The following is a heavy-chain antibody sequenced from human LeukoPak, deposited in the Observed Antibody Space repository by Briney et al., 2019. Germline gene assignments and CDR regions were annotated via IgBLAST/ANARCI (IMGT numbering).Heavy chain of an antibody. J-gene: IGHJ4*02. V-gene: IGHV3-9*01. CDR2: ISWNSGSI. Sequence: GGSLRLSCAASGFTFDDYAMHWVRQAPGKGLEWDSGISWNSGSIGYADSVKGRFTISRDNAKNSLYLQMNSLRAEDTALYYCAKDTGSGWYYFDYWGQGTLVTVSS. CDR1: GFTFDDYA. CDR3: AKDTGSGWYYFDY. D-gene: IGHD6-19*01.